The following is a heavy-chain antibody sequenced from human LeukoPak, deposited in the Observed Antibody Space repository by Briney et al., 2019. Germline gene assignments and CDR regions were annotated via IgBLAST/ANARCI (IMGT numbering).Heavy chain of an antibody. CDR2: IRYDGSNK. D-gene: IGHD3-22*01. V-gene: IGHV3-30*02. J-gene: IGHJ4*02. CDR1: GFTFSSYG. CDR3: AKVSGYDSSGYYLPYYFDY. Sequence: GGSLRLSCAASGFTFSSYGMHWVRQAPGKGPEWVAFIRYDGSNKYYADSVKGRFTISRDNSKNTLYLQMNSLRAEDTAVYYCAKVSGYDSSGYYLPYYFDYWGQGTLVTVSS.